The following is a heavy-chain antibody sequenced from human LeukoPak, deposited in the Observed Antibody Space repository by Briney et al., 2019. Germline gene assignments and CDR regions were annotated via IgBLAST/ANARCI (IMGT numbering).Heavy chain of an antibody. Sequence: SETLSLTCTVSGGSISSGGYYWSWIRQHPGKGLEWLGYIYYSGSTYYNPSLKSRVTISVDTSKNQFSLKLSSVTAADTAVYYCARDSSPNYYDSSGMIDYWGQGTLVTVSS. J-gene: IGHJ4*02. CDR3: ARDSSPNYYDSSGMIDY. D-gene: IGHD3-22*01. CDR1: GGSISSGGYY. V-gene: IGHV4-31*03. CDR2: IYYSGST.